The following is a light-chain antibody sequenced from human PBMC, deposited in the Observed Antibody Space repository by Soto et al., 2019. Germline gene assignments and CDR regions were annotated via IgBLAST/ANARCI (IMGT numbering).Light chain of an antibody. Sequence: EIVLTQSPTTLSLSPGERATLSCRASQSVSSYFAWYQQKPGQAPRLLIYDASTRAAGIPARFSGSGSGTDFPLTISSLEAEGFAVYYCQQRSDWPLTFGGGTKVEIK. CDR2: DAS. CDR3: QQRSDWPLT. CDR1: QSVSSY. V-gene: IGKV3-11*01. J-gene: IGKJ4*01.